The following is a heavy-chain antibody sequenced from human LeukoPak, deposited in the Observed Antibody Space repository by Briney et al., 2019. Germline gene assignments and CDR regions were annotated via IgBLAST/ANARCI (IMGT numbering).Heavy chain of an antibody. J-gene: IGHJ4*02. Sequence: ASVKVSCKVSGYTLTELSMHWVRQAPGKGLEWMGGFDPEDGETIYAQKFQGRVTMTEDTSTDTAYMELSSLRSEDTAVYYCVTRYDSSDDFPTFFDYWGQGTLVTVSS. D-gene: IGHD3-22*01. CDR3: VTRYDSSDDFPTFFDY. CDR1: GYTLTELS. V-gene: IGHV1-24*01. CDR2: FDPEDGET.